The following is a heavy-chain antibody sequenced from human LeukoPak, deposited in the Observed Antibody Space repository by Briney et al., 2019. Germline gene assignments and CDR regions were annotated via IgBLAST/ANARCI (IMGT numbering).Heavy chain of an antibody. D-gene: IGHD1-26*01. CDR3: ARVSPLQSGSAGFGY. CDR1: GYTFTGYY. J-gene: IGHJ4*02. Sequence: GASVKVSCKASGYTFTGYYMHWVRQAPGHGLEWMGWINPNSGGTNYAQKFQGRVTMTRDTSISTAYMELSRLRSDDTAVYYCARVSPLQSGSAGFGYWGQGTLVTVSS. CDR2: INPNSGGT. V-gene: IGHV1-2*02.